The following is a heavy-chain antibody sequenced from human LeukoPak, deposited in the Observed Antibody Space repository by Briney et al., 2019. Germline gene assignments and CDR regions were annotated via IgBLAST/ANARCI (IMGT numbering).Heavy chain of an antibody. CDR3: AREGGGYFDY. CDR2: IYITGST. J-gene: IGHJ4*02. D-gene: IGHD3-16*01. V-gene: IGHV4-59*13. Sequence: SETLSLTCTVSGGSISSYYWTWIRQPPGKGLEWIGDIYITGSTNYNPYLKRRVTISVDTSKNQFSLRLSSVTAADTAVYYCAREGGGYFDYWGQGTLVTVSS. CDR1: GGSISSYY.